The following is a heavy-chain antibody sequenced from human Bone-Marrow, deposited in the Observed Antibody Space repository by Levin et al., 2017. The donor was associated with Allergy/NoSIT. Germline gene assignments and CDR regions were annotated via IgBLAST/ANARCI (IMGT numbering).Heavy chain of an antibody. CDR2: IYGGGTT. V-gene: IGHV3-66*01. Sequence: PGGSLRLSCAASGFAVSNYYMNWVRQAPGKGLEWVSVIYGGGTTYYADSVKGRFSISRDNSKNTLYLQMNSLRAEDTAGYYCASGYYDSGGYYRFDYWGQGTLVTVSS. CDR1: GFAVSNYY. D-gene: IGHD3-22*01. CDR3: ASGYYDSGGYYRFDY. J-gene: IGHJ4*02.